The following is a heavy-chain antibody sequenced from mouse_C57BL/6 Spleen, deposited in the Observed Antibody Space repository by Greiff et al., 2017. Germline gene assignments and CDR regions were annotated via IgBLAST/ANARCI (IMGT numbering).Heavy chain of an antibody. Sequence: VQLQQSGPELVKPGASVKISCKASGYAFSSSWMNWVKQRPGKGLEWIGRIYPGDGDTNYNGKFKGKATLTADKSSSTAYMQLSSLTSEDSAVYFCAREGALPFAYWGQGTLVTVSA. J-gene: IGHJ3*01. CDR2: IYPGDGDT. CDR3: AREGALPFAY. V-gene: IGHV1-82*01. CDR1: GYAFSSSW.